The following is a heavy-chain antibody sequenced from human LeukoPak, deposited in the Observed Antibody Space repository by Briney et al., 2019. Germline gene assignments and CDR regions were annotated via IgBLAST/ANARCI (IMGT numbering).Heavy chain of an antibody. V-gene: IGHV3-23*01. J-gene: IGHJ6*02. CDR3: AKDMGGGYYDSSGYHKLYGMDV. Sequence: GGSLRLSCAASGFIFSSYAMSWVRQAPGKGLEWVSGISGSGGRTYYRDSVKGRFTISRDNAKNSLYLQMNSLRAEDTALYYCAKDMGGGYYDSSGYHKLYGMDVWGQGTTVTVSS. D-gene: IGHD3-22*01. CDR1: GFIFSSYA. CDR2: ISGSGGRT.